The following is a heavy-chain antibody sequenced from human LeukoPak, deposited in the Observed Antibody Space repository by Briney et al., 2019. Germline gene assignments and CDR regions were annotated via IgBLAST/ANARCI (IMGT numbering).Heavy chain of an antibody. CDR1: GFTFSSYA. D-gene: IGHD1-14*01. V-gene: IGHV3-23*01. CDR2: ISGSGGST. Sequence: GGSLRLSCAASGFTFSSYAMSWVRQAPGKGLEWVSAISGSGGSTYYADSVKGRFTISIDNSKNTLYLQMNSLRAEDTAVYYCAKDLENRMYYFDYWGQGTLVTVSS. J-gene: IGHJ4*02. CDR3: AKDLENRMYYFDY.